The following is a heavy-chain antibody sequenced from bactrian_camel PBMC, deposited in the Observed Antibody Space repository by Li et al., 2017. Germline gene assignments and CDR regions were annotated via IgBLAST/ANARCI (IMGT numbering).Heavy chain of an antibody. CDR3: AASHDGRHCSGDYLVRAQERGAAY. CDR1: GHSRGSNC. D-gene: IGHD2*01. V-gene: IGHV3S32*01. J-gene: IGHJ4*01. Sequence: VQLVESGGDSAQLAGSPRLTCVVSGHSRGSNCVGWFRLPPGRAPAEREGVAAIYIPGGRTTYRDSVKGQFTTSQDNANNMLYLQMNSLKPEDTATYYCAASHDGRHCSGDYLVRAQERGAAYRGQG. CDR2: IYIPGGRT.